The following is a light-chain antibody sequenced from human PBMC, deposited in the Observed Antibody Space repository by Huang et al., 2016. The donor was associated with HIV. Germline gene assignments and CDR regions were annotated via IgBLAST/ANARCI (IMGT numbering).Light chain of an antibody. CDR1: QTVGSY. J-gene: IGKJ4*01. V-gene: IGKV3-11*01. CDR3: QQRVNWPLT. Sequence: EVVLTQSPGTLSLSPGDRATLSCRASQTVGSYLAWYQQKPGQPPRLLIDEASNRATGIPARFSGSGYGTDFTLAISSLEPEDFAVYYCQQRVNWPLTFGGGTKVEIK. CDR2: EAS.